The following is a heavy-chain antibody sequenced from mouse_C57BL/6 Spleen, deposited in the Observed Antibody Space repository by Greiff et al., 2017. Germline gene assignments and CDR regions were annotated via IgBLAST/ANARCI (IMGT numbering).Heavy chain of an antibody. CDR1: GYTFTSYG. V-gene: IGHV1-81*01. D-gene: IGHD1-1*01. CDR2: IYPRSGNT. Sequence: QVQLQQSGAELARPGASVKLSCKASGYTFTSYGISWVKQRTGQGLEWIGEIYPRSGNTYYNEKFKGKATLTADKSSSTAYMELRSLTSEDSAVYFCARSPIYYYGSSWDWYFDVWGTGTTVTVSS. CDR3: ARSPIYYYGSSWDWYFDV. J-gene: IGHJ1*03.